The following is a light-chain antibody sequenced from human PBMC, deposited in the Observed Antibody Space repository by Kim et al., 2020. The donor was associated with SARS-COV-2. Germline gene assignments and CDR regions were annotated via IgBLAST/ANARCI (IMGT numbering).Light chain of an antibody. CDR3: NSRDSSGDHVV. CDR2: GKY. J-gene: IGLJ3*02. CDR1: SLSNYY. V-gene: IGLV3-19*01. Sequence: AFVRTVRRTSTGDSLSNYYATWYQQRPGQAPVLVLYGKYNRPSGIPDRFSGSASGNTASLTITWAQAEDEADYYCNSRDSSGDHVVFGGGTQLTVL.